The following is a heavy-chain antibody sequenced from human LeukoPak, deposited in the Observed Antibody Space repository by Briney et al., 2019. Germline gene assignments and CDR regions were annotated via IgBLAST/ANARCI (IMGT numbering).Heavy chain of an antibody. D-gene: IGHD3-22*01. CDR3: ARCESSGYYFDY. CDR2: IYYSGST. V-gene: IGHV4-59*01. CDR1: GGSIGSYY. Sequence: KTSETLSLTCTVSGGSIGSYYWSWIRQPPGKGLEWIGYIYYSGSTYYNPSLKSRVTISVDTSKNQFSLKVSSVTAADTAVYYCARCESSGYYFDYWGQGTLVTVSS. J-gene: IGHJ4*02.